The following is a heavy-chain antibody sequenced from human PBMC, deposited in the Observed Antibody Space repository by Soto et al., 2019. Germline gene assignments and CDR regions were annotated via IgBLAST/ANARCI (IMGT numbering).Heavy chain of an antibody. V-gene: IGHV3-30-3*01. Sequence: LVVESGGGVVQPGKSLRLSCVASGFTFNNYAMHWVRQAPGKGLEWVAGISFDAINQYYADSVRGRYTIARKNSKNRLSMEMNSLRVEDTAVYYCARRLRYSYKDAFDIWGQGTTVIVSS. CDR3: ARRLRYSYKDAFDI. CDR1: GFTFNNYA. D-gene: IGHD5-18*01. CDR2: ISFDAINQ. J-gene: IGHJ3*02.